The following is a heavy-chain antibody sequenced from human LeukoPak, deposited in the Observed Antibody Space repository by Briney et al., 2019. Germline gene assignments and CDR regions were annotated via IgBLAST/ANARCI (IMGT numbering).Heavy chain of an antibody. Sequence: PGGSLRLSCAAPGFTFSSYAMSWVRQAPGKGLEWVSAISGSGGSTYYADSVKGRFTISRDNSKNTLYLQMNSLRAEDTAVYYCAKGRDFWSGYLWFDPWGQGTLVTVSA. J-gene: IGHJ5*02. CDR3: AKGRDFWSGYLWFDP. D-gene: IGHD3-3*01. CDR2: ISGSGGST. CDR1: GFTFSSYA. V-gene: IGHV3-23*01.